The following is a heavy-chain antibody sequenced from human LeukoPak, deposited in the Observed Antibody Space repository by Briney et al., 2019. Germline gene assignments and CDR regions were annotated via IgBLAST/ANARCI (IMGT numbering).Heavy chain of an antibody. Sequence: GGSLRLSCAASGFTFSSYWMHWVRQAPGKELVWVSRINSDGSSTSYADSVKGRFTISRDNAKNTLYLQMNSLRAEDTAVYYCARAFYYDSSVTDYWGQGTLVTVSS. CDR1: GFTFSSYW. CDR2: INSDGSST. J-gene: IGHJ4*02. D-gene: IGHD3-22*01. CDR3: ARAFYYDSSVTDY. V-gene: IGHV3-74*01.